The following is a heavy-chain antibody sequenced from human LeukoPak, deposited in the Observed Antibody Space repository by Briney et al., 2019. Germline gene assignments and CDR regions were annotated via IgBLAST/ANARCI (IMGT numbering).Heavy chain of an antibody. Sequence: GRSLRLSCAASGFXFSSYGIHWVGQAPGKGLEWVAVIWYDGSNKYYADSVKGRFTISRDNSKNTLYLQMNSLRAEDTAVYYCARKDDYGDYRGAFDIWGQGTMVTVSS. CDR1: GFXFSSYG. D-gene: IGHD4-17*01. J-gene: IGHJ3*02. V-gene: IGHV3-33*01. CDR3: ARKDDYGDYRGAFDI. CDR2: IWYDGSNK.